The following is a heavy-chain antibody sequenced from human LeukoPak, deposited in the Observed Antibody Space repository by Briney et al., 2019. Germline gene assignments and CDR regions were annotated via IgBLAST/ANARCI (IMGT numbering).Heavy chain of an antibody. D-gene: IGHD2-15*01. CDR3: AKRGYCSGSSCYSNIDLDY. CDR1: GFTFSGYG. CDR2: ISHDLTYQ. V-gene: IGHV3-30*18. J-gene: IGHJ4*02. Sequence: GGSLRLSCAASGFTFSGYGMHWVRQAPGKGLEWVAVISHDLTYQAYADSVKGRFTISRDNSKNTLYLQMNSLRAEDTAVYYCAKRGYCSGSSCYSNIDLDYWGQGTLVTVSS.